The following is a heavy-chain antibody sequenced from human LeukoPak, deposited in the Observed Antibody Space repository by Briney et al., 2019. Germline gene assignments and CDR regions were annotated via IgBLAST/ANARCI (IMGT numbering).Heavy chain of an antibody. CDR2: MNPNSGNT. Sequence: ASVKVSCKASGYTFTGYYVHWVRQATGQGLEWMGWMNPNSGNTGYAQKFQGRVIITTDTSTSTAYMELRSLRSDDTAVYYCARYDFFRGHYMDVWGKGTTVTVSS. J-gene: IGHJ6*03. V-gene: IGHV1-8*03. CDR3: ARYDFFRGHYMDV. CDR1: GYTFTGYY. D-gene: IGHD3-3*01.